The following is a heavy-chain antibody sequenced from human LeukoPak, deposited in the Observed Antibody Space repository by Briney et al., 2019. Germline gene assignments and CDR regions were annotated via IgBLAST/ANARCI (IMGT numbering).Heavy chain of an antibody. V-gene: IGHV4-4*02. D-gene: IGHD5-12*01. CDR2: IYRSGST. Sequence: TSETLSLICAVSGGPISSSNWWGWVRQPPGKGLEWIGEIYRSGSTNHNPSLKSRVTISVAKSKNQFSLKLSSVTAADTAMYYCARYRGASGYHFDYWGQGTLVTVSS. CDR3: ARYRGASGYHFDY. J-gene: IGHJ4*02. CDR1: GGPISSSNW.